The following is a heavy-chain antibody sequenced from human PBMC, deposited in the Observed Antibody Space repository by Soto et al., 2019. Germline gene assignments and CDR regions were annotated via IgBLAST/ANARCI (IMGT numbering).Heavy chain of an antibody. V-gene: IGHV3-23*01. CDR1: GTSFSSYA. Sequence: GCLLPTWTASGTSFSSYAMSWLRQAPGKGLEWVSAISGGGGSTSYADSVKGRFPLSRDNYKNTLYLQMNSLRDADTAVYYCGKAGTNYDFWSYYYYGMDVWGRGTTVTVYS. J-gene: IGHJ6*02. CDR3: GKAGTNYDFWSYYYYGMDV. CDR2: ISGGGGST. D-gene: IGHD3-3*01.